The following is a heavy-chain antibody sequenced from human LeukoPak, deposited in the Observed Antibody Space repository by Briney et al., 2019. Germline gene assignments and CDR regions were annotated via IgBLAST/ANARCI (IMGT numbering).Heavy chain of an antibody. J-gene: IGHJ4*01. D-gene: IGHD5-18*01. V-gene: IGHV1-2*06. Sequence: GASVKVSCKASGYTFSGYYLHWVRQAPGQGLEWMGHIDPNSGGTKYAQKFQGRVTMTRDTSTTSAYMELSSLTFDDTAVYYCARDLGYGYGSVWHKYFDYWGHGTLVTVSS. CDR2: IDPNSGGT. CDR1: GYTFSGYY. CDR3: ARDLGYGYGSVWHKYFDY.